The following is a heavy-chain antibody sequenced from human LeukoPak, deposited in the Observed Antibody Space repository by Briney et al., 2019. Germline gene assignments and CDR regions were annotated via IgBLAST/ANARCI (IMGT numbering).Heavy chain of an antibody. V-gene: IGHV4-59*01. Sequence: SETLSLTCTVSGGSISSYYWSWIRQPPGKGLEWIGSIYYSGSTYYNPSLKSRVTISVDTSKNQFSLKLSSVTAADTAVYYCARGHFKQPFDYWGQGTLVTVSS. CDR1: GGSISSYY. CDR3: ARGHFKQPFDY. J-gene: IGHJ4*02. CDR2: IYYSGST. D-gene: IGHD6-13*01.